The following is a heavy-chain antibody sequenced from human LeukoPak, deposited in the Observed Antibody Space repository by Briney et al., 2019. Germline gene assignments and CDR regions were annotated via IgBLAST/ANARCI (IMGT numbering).Heavy chain of an antibody. CDR2: ISSSSSYI. Sequence: GGSLRLSCAASGFTFSSYSMNWVRQAPGKGLEWVSSISSSSSYIYYADSVKGGFTISRDNAKNSLYLQMNSLRAEDTAVYYCARDGDGMVRGAIDYWGQGTLVTVSS. J-gene: IGHJ4*02. CDR1: GFTFSSYS. D-gene: IGHD3-10*01. V-gene: IGHV3-21*01. CDR3: ARDGDGMVRGAIDY.